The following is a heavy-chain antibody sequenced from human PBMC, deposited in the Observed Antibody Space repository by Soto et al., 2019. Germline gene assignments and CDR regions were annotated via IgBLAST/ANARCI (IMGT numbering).Heavy chain of an antibody. J-gene: IGHJ4*02. CDR3: VRAWEHLYFDY. Sequence: QVQLQESGPGLVKPSETLSLTCTVSGGSVSSTSYYWSWIRQPPGKGLEWIGYIHYSGSTNYNPSLKRRVTISVDTSKNQFSLKLRSVTAADTAVFYCVRAWEHLYFDYWGQGTLVTVSS. D-gene: IGHD1-26*01. CDR2: IHYSGST. V-gene: IGHV4-61*01. CDR1: GGSVSSTSYY.